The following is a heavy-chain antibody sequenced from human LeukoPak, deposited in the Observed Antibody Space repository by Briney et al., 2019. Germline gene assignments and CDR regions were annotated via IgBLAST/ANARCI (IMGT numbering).Heavy chain of an antibody. V-gene: IGHV1-18*01. D-gene: IGHD3-22*01. CDR3: ARASGYPRFYYFDC. CDR1: GYPFTSYG. J-gene: IGHJ4*02. CDR2: ISAYNGNT. Sequence: ASVKVSCKASGYPFTSYGISWVRPAPGQRLEWMGWISAYNGNTNYAQKLQGRVTMTTDTSTSTAYMELRSLRSDDTAVYYCARASGYPRFYYFDCWGQGTLVTVSS.